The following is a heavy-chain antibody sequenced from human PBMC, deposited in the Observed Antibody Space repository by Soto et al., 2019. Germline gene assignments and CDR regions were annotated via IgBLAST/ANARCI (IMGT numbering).Heavy chain of an antibody. CDR3: ARDGCSGGSCYFSPLDY. CDR1: GFTLSSYA. Sequence: QVQLVESGGGVVQPGRSLRLSCAASGFTLSSYAMHWVRQAPGKGLELVAVMSYDGCNKYYADSVKGRFSISRDNSXTXXELQMHSLRADDTAVYYCARDGCSGGSCYFSPLDYWGQGTLDNVCS. J-gene: IGHJ4*02. CDR2: MSYDGCNK. V-gene: IGHV3-30-3*01. D-gene: IGHD2-15*01.